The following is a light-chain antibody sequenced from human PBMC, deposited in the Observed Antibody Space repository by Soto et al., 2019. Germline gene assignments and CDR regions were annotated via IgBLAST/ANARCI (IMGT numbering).Light chain of an antibody. V-gene: IGKV3-15*01. J-gene: IGKJ1*01. CDR2: GAS. Sequence: EIALTQSPATLSVSPVERVTLSCRASQSVDINLAWYQQKPGQAPRLLIYGASTRATDMPGRFSGRGAGAEFTLIISSLQSEDFAAYYCQQHRSWPRTFGQGTKVDI. CDR1: QSVDIN. CDR3: QQHRSWPRT.